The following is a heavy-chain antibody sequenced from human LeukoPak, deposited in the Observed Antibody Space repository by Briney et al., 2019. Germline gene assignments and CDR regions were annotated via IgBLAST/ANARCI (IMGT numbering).Heavy chain of an antibody. J-gene: IGHJ4*02. Sequence: GGSLRLSCAASGFTFSSYGMHWVRQAPGKGLEWVAVIWYDGSNKYYADSVKGRFTISGDNSKNTLYLQMNSLRAEDTAVYYCARDRTTALLDYWGQGTLVTVSS. CDR1: GFTFSSYG. D-gene: IGHD4-17*01. CDR2: IWYDGSNK. V-gene: IGHV3-33*01. CDR3: ARDRTTALLDY.